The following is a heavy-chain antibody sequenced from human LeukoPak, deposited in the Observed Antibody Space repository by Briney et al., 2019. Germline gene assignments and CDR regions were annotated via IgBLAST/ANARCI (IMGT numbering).Heavy chain of an antibody. J-gene: IGHJ4*02. CDR1: GFTVSSNY. Sequence: PGGSLRLSCAASGFTVSSNYMSWVRQAPGKGLEWVSVIYSGGSTYYADSVKGRFTISRDNSKNTLYLQMNSRRAEDTAVYYCAREVWFGEFDYWGQGTLVTVSS. V-gene: IGHV3-53*01. CDR3: AREVWFGEFDY. D-gene: IGHD3-10*01. CDR2: IYSGGST.